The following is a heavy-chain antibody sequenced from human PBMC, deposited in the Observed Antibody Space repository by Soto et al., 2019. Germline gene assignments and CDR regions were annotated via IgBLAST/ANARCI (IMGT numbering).Heavy chain of an antibody. CDR2: IYSGGST. CDR3: ARDYYSYGETLYYYYMDV. J-gene: IGHJ6*03. Sequence: EVQLVESGGGLVQPGGSLRLSCAASGFTVSSNYMSWVRQAPGKGLEWVSVIYSGGSTYYADSVKGRFTISRDNSKNTLYLQMNSLRAEDTAVYYCARDYYSYGETLYYYYMDVWGKGTTVTVSS. V-gene: IGHV3-66*01. D-gene: IGHD4-17*01. CDR1: GFTVSSNY.